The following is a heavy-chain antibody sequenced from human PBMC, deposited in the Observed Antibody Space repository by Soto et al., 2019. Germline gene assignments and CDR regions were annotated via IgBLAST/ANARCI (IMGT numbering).Heavy chain of an antibody. CDR1: GYSFTDFA. V-gene: IGHV1-3*01. J-gene: IGHJ5*02. Sequence: QAQLVQSGAEVKKPGAPVKVSCKASGYSFTDFAMHWGRLASGQRLEWMGWINADKGDTKYSPKFQGRVTITRDTSATTVYMELRSLRSEDTAVYYCARGPLSGVATIWDYANWFDPWGQGSLVTVST. CDR2: INADKGDT. D-gene: IGHD5-12*01. CDR3: ARGPLSGVATIWDYANWFDP.